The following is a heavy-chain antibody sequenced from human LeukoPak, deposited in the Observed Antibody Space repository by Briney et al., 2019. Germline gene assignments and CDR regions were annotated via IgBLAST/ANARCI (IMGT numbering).Heavy chain of an antibody. V-gene: IGHV4-59*01. CDR2: IYSSGGT. Sequence: SEPLSLPCSVSGGPLSSYYWLWLPQPPGKAREGIGYIYSSGGTNYNPSLKSRVTISVDTSKNQFSLKLSSVAAADTAYYYCARVPYGGSASLFDYWGQGTIVTVSS. J-gene: IGHJ4*02. CDR1: GGPLSSYY. CDR3: ARVPYGGSASLFDY. D-gene: IGHD6-6*01.